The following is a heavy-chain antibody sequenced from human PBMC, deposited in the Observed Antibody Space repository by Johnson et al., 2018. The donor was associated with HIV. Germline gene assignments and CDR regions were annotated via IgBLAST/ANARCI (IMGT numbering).Heavy chain of an antibody. J-gene: IGHJ3*02. CDR3: TTDWPLRSFDWLFHDGFDI. V-gene: IGHV3-23*04. D-gene: IGHD3-9*01. CDR1: GFTLSNNA. CDR2: ISGSGGST. Sequence: VQLVESGGGVVQPGRSLRLSCVASGFTLSNNAMHWVRQAPGKGLEWVSTISGSGGSTYHADSVKGRFTISRDNSNNTLYMQMRSLKTEDTAVYYCTTDWPLRSFDWLFHDGFDIWGQGTMVTVSS.